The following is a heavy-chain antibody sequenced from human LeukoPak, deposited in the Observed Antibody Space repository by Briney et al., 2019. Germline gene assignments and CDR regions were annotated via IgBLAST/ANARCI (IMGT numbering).Heavy chain of an antibody. CDR3: ARPSFRTGSYFDH. CDR1: GFTFSSYA. J-gene: IGHJ4*02. D-gene: IGHD3/OR15-3a*01. CDR2: ISSSGSTI. V-gene: IGHV3-48*04. Sequence: PGGSLRLSCAASGFTFSSYAMSWVRQAPGKGLEWVSYISSSGSTIYYADSLKGRFTISRDNTKTSLYLQMNSLRVEDTAVYYCARPSFRTGSYFDHWGQGTLVTVSS.